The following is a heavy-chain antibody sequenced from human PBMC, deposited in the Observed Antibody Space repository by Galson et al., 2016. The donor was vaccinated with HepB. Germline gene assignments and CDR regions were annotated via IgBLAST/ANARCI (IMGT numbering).Heavy chain of an antibody. CDR1: GFTFSGSW. Sequence: SLRLSCAASGFTFSGSWMYWVRQVPGKGLVWVSRINSDATIINYADSVKGRFTISRDNAKNTLFLQMNSLRAEDTAVYYCAKGLYGSFYNWGQGTLVTVSS. CDR2: INSDATII. J-gene: IGHJ4*02. V-gene: IGHV3-74*01. D-gene: IGHD3-10*01. CDR3: AKGLYGSFYN.